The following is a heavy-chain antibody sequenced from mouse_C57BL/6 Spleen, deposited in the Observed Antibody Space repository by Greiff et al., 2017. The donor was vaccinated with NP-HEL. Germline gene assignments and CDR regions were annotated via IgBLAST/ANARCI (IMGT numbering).Heavy chain of an antibody. D-gene: IGHD2-5*01. Sequence: VQLQESGAELVRPGASVTLSCKASGYTFTDYEMHWVKQTPVHGLEWIGAIDPETGGTAYNQKFKGKAILTADKSSSTAYMELRSLTSEDSAVYYCTRSYYSNLFDYWGQGTTRTVSS. V-gene: IGHV1-15*01. CDR1: GYTFTDYE. J-gene: IGHJ2*01. CDR3: TRSYYSNLFDY. CDR2: IDPETGGT.